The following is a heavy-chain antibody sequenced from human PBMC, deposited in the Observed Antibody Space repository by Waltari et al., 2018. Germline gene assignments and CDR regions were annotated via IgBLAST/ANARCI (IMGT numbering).Heavy chain of an antibody. CDR3: ARVKEQQLVLGNWFDP. Sequence: QVQLQASGPGLVTPSETLSLTCAASGYSLRSGYYWGWIRQPPGKGLEWIGSIYHSGSTYYNPSLKSRVTISVDTSKNQFSLKLSSVTAADTAVYYCARVKEQQLVLGNWFDPWGQGTLVTVSS. D-gene: IGHD6-13*01. J-gene: IGHJ5*02. CDR2: IYHSGST. CDR1: GYSLRSGYY. V-gene: IGHV4-38-2*01.